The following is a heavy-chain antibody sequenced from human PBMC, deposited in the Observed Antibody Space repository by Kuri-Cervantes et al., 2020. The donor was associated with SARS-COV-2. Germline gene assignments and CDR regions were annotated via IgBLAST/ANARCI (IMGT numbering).Heavy chain of an antibody. CDR1: GGSFSAYY. J-gene: IGHJ5*02. CDR3: ARGVVTIYGFLVLLPAPGWLDP. CDR2: INHTGSA. V-gene: IGHV4-34*01. D-gene: IGHD3-3*01. Sequence: GSLRLSCGVYGGSFSAYYWTWIRQPPMKGLEWIGEINHTGSATYNPSLKSRVTISVDTSKNLFSLKLTSVTAADTAVYFCARGVVTIYGFLVLLPAPGWLDPWGQGTLVTVSS.